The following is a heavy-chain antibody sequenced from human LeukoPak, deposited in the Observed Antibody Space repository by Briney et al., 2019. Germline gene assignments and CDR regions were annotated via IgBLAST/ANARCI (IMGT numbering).Heavy chain of an antibody. D-gene: IGHD3-22*01. V-gene: IGHV4-59*11. Sequence: PSETLSLTCTVTVGSISSHYWSWIRQPPGKGLEWIGYIYYSGSTNYNPSLKSRVAISVDTSKNQFSLKLSSVTAADTAVYYCARYDSSGYSPIVYWGQGTLVTVSS. J-gene: IGHJ4*02. CDR3: ARYDSSGYSPIVY. CDR1: VGSISSHY. CDR2: IYYSGST.